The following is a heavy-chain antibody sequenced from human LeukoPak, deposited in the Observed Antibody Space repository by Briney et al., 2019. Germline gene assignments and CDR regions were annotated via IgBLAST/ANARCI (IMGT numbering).Heavy chain of an antibody. CDR1: GGSISSYY. CDR2: IYYSGST. CDR3: ARVEACSSTSCYVSAGDWFDP. V-gene: IGHV4-59*01. D-gene: IGHD2-2*01. J-gene: IGHJ5*02. Sequence: SETLSLTCTVSGGSISSYYWSWIRQPPGKGLEWIGYIYYSGSTNYNPSLKSRVTISVDTSKNQFSLKLSSVTAADTAVYYCARVEACSSTSCYVSAGDWFDPWGQGTLVTVSS.